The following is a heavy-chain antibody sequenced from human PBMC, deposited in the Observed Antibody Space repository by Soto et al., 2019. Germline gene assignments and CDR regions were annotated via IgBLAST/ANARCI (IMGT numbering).Heavy chain of an antibody. V-gene: IGHV1-18*01. D-gene: IGHD3-3*01. CDR2: ISAYNGNT. CDR1: GYTFTSYG. Sequence: QVQLVQSGAEVKKPGASVKVSCKASGYTFTSYGISWVRQAPGQGLEWMGWISAYNGNTNYAQKLQGRVTMTTDTSTSTAYMELRSLRSDDTAVYYCARRQALGHYVFWSGYYTGWFDPWGQGTLVTVSS. J-gene: IGHJ5*02. CDR3: ARRQALGHYVFWSGYYTGWFDP.